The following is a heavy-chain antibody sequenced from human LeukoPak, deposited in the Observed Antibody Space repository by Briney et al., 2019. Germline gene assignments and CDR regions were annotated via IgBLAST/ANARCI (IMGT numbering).Heavy chain of an antibody. Sequence: GGSLRLSCAASGFTFSSYAMHWVRQAPGKGLEWVAVISYDGSNKYYADSVKGRFTISRDNSKNTLYLQMNSLRAEDTAVYYCAKDTPSIVGATGNYWGQGTLVTVSS. CDR1: GFTFSSYA. CDR3: AKDTPSIVGATGNY. CDR2: ISYDGSNK. D-gene: IGHD1-26*01. V-gene: IGHV3-30-3*01. J-gene: IGHJ4*02.